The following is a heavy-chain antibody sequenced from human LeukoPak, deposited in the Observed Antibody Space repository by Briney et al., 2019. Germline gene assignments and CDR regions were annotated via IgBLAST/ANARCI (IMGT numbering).Heavy chain of an antibody. CDR3: ARVRSGGYYGSGSYIRADYYYYYGMDV. CDR2: INAGNGNT. Sequence: ASVKVSCKASGYTFTSYAMHWVRQAPGQRLEWMGWINAGNGNTKYSQKFQGRVTITRDTSASTAYMELSSLRSEDTAVYYCARVRSGGYYGSGSYIRADYYYYYGMDVWGQGTTVTVSS. CDR1: GYTFTSYA. V-gene: IGHV1-3*01. J-gene: IGHJ6*02. D-gene: IGHD3-10*01.